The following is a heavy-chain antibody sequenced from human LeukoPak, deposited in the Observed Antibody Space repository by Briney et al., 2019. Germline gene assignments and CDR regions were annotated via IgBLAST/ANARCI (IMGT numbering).Heavy chain of an antibody. CDR3: ASEQSGNYYRPFGS. D-gene: IGHD1-26*01. V-gene: IGHV3-43*01. J-gene: IGHJ4*02. Sequence: PGGSLRLSCAASGFTFDDYTMHWVRQVSGKGLEWVSLISWDGGDTYYADSVKGRFTISRDNAKNSLYLQMNSLRAEDTAVYYCASEQSGNYYRPFGSWGQGTLVTVSS. CDR2: ISWDGGDT. CDR1: GFTFDDYT.